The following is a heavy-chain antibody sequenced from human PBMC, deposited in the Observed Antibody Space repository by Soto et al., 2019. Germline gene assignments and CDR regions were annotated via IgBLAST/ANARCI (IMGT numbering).Heavy chain of an antibody. CDR2: ISAYNGNT. CDR1: GYTFTSYG. V-gene: IGHV1-18*01. J-gene: IGHJ6*03. CDR3: ARNRDYGDYPYHYYYMDV. Sequence: ASVKVSCKASGYTFTSYGISWVRQAPGQGLEWMGWISAYNGNTNYAQKLQGRVTMTTDTSTSTAYMELRSLRSDDTAVYYCARNRDYGDYPYHYYYMDVWGKGTTVTVSS. D-gene: IGHD4-17*01.